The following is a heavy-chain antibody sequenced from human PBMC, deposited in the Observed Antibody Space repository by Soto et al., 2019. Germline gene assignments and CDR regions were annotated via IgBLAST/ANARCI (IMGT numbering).Heavy chain of an antibody. J-gene: IGHJ4*02. CDR2: ISYDGSNK. D-gene: IGHD1-26*01. Sequence: GGSLRLSCTTSGFIFNTYATHWVRQAPGKGLEWVAVISYDGSNKYYADSVKGRFTISRDNSKNTLYLQMNSLRAEDTAVYYCAKVRGGSYYPPPRNFDYWGQGTLVTVSS. V-gene: IGHV3-30*04. CDR1: GFIFNTYA. CDR3: AKVRGGSYYPPPRNFDY.